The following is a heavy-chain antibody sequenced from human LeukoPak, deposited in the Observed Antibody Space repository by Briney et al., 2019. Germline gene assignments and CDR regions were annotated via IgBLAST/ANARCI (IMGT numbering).Heavy chain of an antibody. V-gene: IGHV1-69*10. CDR3: ARDAHEGGNSYNYGLDV. CDR1: GGTFSSYS. D-gene: IGHD3-16*01. CDR2: IIPIIDIA. Sequence: SVKVSCKASGGTFSSYSVSWVRQAPGQGLEWMGRIIPIIDIANYAQKFQGRVSITADKSATNVFMELSSLRPEDTAMYYCARDAHEGGNSYNYGLDVWGQGTAVAVSS. J-gene: IGHJ6*02.